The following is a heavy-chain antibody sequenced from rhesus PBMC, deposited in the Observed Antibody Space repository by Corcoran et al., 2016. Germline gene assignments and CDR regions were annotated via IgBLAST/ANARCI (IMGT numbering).Heavy chain of an antibody. J-gene: IGHJ4*01. CDR1: GFTFSSYG. CDR3: AKARYYSSWSLVY. CDR2: IISGGGST. D-gene: IGHD6-13*01. V-gene: IGHV3S5*01. Sequence: EVQLVETGGGLVQPGGSLKLSCSASGFTFSSYGLCWVRQASGKGLEWVSAIISGGGSTYYADPLKGRFTISRDNSKNTLSRQMNSLRAEDTAVYYCAKARYYSSWSLVYWGQGVLVTVSS.